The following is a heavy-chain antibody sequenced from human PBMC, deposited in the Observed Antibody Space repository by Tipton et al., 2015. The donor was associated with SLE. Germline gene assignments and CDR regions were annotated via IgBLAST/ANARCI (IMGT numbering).Heavy chain of an antibody. J-gene: IGHJ4*02. CDR1: GFTFKNYA. D-gene: IGHD5-18*01. V-gene: IGHV3-23*01. CDR2: ISDSGGST. CDR3: AKDATGYSLPDY. Sequence: SLRLSCAASGFTFKNYAMSWVRQAPGKGLEWVSTISDSGGSTYYADFVKGRFTISRDNSKNTLYLQMNSLREEDTAVYYCAKDATGYSLPDYGGQGALITVSS.